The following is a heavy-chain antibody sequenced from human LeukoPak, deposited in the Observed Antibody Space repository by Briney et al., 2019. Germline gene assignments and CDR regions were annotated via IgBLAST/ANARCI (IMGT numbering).Heavy chain of an antibody. Sequence: GGSLRLSCAASGFTVSSNYMNWVRQPPGKGLEWVSFVSISSATIYYADSVKGRFRISRDNAKSSLDLEMNSLRAEDTAVYYCARGEYCSSASCFSSRGDALDIWGQGTMVTVSS. CDR1: GFTVSSNY. J-gene: IGHJ3*02. CDR2: VSISSATI. CDR3: ARGEYCSSASCFSSRGDALDI. V-gene: IGHV3-48*04. D-gene: IGHD2-2*01.